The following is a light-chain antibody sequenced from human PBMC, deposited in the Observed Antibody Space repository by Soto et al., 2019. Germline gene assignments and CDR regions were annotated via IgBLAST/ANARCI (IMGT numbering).Light chain of an antibody. CDR3: QPTYSGPRY. Sequence: DIQMTQSPSSLSASVGDRVTITCRSSQSIISYLNWYQQKAWKDPQLLIYAASSLQSVVQARFSGGKSGTGFTLTISTLQTEDSAIAYGQPTYSGPRYFGKGTKLESK. CDR1: QSIISY. CDR2: AAS. V-gene: IGKV1-39*01. J-gene: IGKJ2*01.